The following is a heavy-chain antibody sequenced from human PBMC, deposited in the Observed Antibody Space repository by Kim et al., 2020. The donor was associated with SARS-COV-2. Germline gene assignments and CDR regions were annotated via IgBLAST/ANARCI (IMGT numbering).Heavy chain of an antibody. CDR2: INPYNGNT. CDR3: ARDGELSYAGAHYYYYGMDV. CDR1: GYTFSNFG. Sequence: ASVKVSCKASGYTFSNFGISWVRQAPGQGLEWMGWINPYNGNTKYAQKVQGSVTMTTETSTSTAYMELRSLRSDDTAVYYCARDGELSYAGAHYYYYGMDVWGQGTTVTVSS. J-gene: IGHJ6*02. V-gene: IGHV1-18*01. D-gene: IGHD3-16*01.